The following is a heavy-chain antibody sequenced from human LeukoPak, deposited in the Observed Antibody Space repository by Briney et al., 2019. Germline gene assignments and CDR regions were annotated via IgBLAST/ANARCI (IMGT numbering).Heavy chain of an antibody. CDR3: ARAKVPPRPSWFNS. D-gene: IGHD6-6*01. Sequence: ASVKVSCKAPRDMLNSYHIHWVRQAPGEGLEWMGMINPGGDGPNYSQKFRGRVDMTWDASANIVYMELSWRRPEDTAVYYCARAKVPPRPSWFNSWGQGTLVTVSS. J-gene: IGHJ5*01. CDR2: INPGGDGP. V-gene: IGHV1-46*02. CDR1: RDMLNSYH.